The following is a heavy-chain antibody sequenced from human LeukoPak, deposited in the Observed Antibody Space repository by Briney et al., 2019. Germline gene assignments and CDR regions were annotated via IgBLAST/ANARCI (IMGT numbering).Heavy chain of an antibody. CDR3: ARNIVVVPAAMGYYYGMDV. V-gene: IGHV1-69*13. Sequence: PAASVKVSCKASGGTFSSYAISWVRQAPGQGLEWMGGIIPILGTANYAQKFQGRVTITADESTSTAYMELSSLRSEDTAVYYCARNIVVVPAAMGYYYGMDVWGQGTTVTVSS. CDR1: GGTFSSYA. D-gene: IGHD2-2*01. CDR2: IIPILGTA. J-gene: IGHJ6*02.